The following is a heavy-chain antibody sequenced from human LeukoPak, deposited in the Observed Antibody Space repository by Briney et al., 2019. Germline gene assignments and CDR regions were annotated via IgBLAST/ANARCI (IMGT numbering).Heavy chain of an antibody. V-gene: IGHV3-66*01. Sequence: GGSLTLSCAASGFTVSSNYMSWVRQAPGKGLEGVSVIYSGGNTYYADSVKGRFTVSRGNGKRSLYLHMNSLRDEDTAMYYCARGESSYCSGGCYFASWGEGTLVTISS. CDR3: ARGESSYCSGGCYFAS. CDR2: IYSGGNT. J-gene: IGHJ5*01. CDR1: GFTVSSNY. D-gene: IGHD2-21*02.